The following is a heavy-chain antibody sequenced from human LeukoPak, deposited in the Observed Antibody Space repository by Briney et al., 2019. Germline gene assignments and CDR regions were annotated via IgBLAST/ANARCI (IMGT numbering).Heavy chain of an antibody. Sequence: TGGSLRLSCAASGFTFSSYSMNWVRQAPGKGLEWVSSISSSSSYIYYADSVKGRFTISRDNAKNSLYLQMNSLRAEDTAVYYCARDTKVRYCSGGSCFLDYYYGMDVWGQGTTVTVSS. D-gene: IGHD2-15*01. CDR1: GFTFSSYS. CDR3: ARDTKVRYCSGGSCFLDYYYGMDV. CDR2: ISSSSSYI. J-gene: IGHJ6*02. V-gene: IGHV3-21*01.